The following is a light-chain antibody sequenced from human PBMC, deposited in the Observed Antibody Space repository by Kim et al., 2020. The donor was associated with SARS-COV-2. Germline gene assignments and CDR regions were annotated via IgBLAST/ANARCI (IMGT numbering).Light chain of an antibody. V-gene: IGKV1-39*01. J-gene: IGKJ2*01. CDR3: HQTYSTPYT. CDR1: QTITNC. CDR2: TAS. Sequence: DIQMTQSPSSLSASVGDRVTITCRASQTITNCLHWYQQKPGIAPQLLISTASNLQDGVPSRFSGSGSGTDFTLTIDSLQPEDFATYHCHQTYSTPYTFGQGTKLEI.